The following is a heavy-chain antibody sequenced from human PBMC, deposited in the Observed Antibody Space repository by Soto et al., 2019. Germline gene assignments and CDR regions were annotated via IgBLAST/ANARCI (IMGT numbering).Heavy chain of an antibody. CDR2: VNPATGHT. D-gene: IGHD2-8*01. CDR3: AREGWCLDY. CDR1: GYTFISSA. V-gene: IGHV1-3*05. Sequence: QVQLVQSGAEERKPGASVKLSCRAPGYTFISSAIPWVRQDPGQRLEWMGWVNPATGHTEYSQKFQGRVTITRDTSAKTGYMELSSLRSEDTAVYYCAREGWCLDYWGQGTLVTVSS. J-gene: IGHJ4*02.